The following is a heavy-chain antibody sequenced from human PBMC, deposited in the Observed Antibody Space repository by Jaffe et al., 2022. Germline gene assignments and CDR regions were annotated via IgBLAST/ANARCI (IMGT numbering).Heavy chain of an antibody. V-gene: IGHV3-13*01. D-gene: IGHD4-17*01. J-gene: IGHJ4*02. CDR3: ARSRLGDYGDYFDY. Sequence: EVQLVESGGGLVQPGGSLRLSCAASGFTFSSYDMHWVRQATGKGLEWVSAIGTAGDTYYPGSVKGRFTISRENAKNSLYLQMNSLRAGDTAVYYCARSRLGDYGDYFDYWGQGTLVTVSS. CDR2: IGTAGDT. CDR1: GFTFSSYD.